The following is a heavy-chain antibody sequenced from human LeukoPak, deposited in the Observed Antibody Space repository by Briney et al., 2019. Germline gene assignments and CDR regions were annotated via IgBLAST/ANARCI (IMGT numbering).Heavy chain of an antibody. CDR3: ARGSQWLDSWFDC. D-gene: IGHD6-19*01. J-gene: IGHJ4*02. CDR2: ISYDGSNK. Sequence: GGSLRLSCAASGFMFSSDAMHWVCQAPGKGLEWVAVISYDGSNKYYADSEKGRITISRDNSKNMLYLEMSSLRAEDTAVYYCARGSQWLDSWFDCWGQGTLVTVSS. V-gene: IGHV3-30-3*01. CDR1: GFMFSSDA.